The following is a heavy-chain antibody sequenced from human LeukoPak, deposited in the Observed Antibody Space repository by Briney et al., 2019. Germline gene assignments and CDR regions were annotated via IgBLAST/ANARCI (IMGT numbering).Heavy chain of an antibody. CDR1: GGSFSGYY. J-gene: IGHJ4*02. CDR3: ARAGGLGGSGSYYKKDYFDY. Sequence: SETLSLTCAVYGGSFSGYYWSWIRQPPGKGLEWIGEINHSGSTNYNPSLKSRVTISVDTSKNQFSLKLSSVTAADTAVYYCARAGGLGGSGSYYKKDYFDYWGQGTLVTVSS. D-gene: IGHD3-10*01. V-gene: IGHV4-34*01. CDR2: INHSGST.